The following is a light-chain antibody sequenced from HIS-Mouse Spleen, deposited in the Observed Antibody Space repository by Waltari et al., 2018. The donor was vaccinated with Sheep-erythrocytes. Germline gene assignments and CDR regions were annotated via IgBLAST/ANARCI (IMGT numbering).Light chain of an antibody. CDR3: QVWDSSSDHPYV. J-gene: IGLJ1*01. Sequence: SYVLTQPPSVSVAPGKTARITCGGNNIGSKSVHWYQKKPGQAPVLVVYDDSDRPSGIPERFSGSNYGNTATLTISRVEAGDEADYYCQVWDSSSDHPYVFGTGTKVTVL. CDR1: NIGSKS. V-gene: IGLV3-21*03. CDR2: DDS.